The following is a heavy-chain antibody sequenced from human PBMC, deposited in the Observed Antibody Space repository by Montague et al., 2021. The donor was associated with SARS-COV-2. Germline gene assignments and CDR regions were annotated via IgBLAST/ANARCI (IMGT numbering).Heavy chain of an antibody. CDR1: GASISSSSYY. CDR3: ATSSYDFWSGYTQGDNWFDP. V-gene: IGHV4-39*07. D-gene: IGHD3-3*01. CDR2: IYHSGST. J-gene: IGHJ5*02. Sequence: SETLSLTCTVSGASISSSSYYWGWIRQPPGKGLEWIGEIYHSGSTNYNPSLKSRVTISVDKSKNQFSLKLSSVTAADTAVYYCATSSYDFWSGYTQGDNWFDPWGQGTLVTVSS.